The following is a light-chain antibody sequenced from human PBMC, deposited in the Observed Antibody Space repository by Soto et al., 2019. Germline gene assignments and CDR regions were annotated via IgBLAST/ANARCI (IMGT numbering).Light chain of an antibody. V-gene: IGKV1-12*01. CDR3: QQANSFPIT. CDR2: AAS. Sequence: DIQMTQSPSTLSASVGDTVTVTCRASQSVSGWLAWYQQKPGEAPKLLIYAASSLQSGVPSRFSASGSGTDFTLTISSLQPEDFATYFCQQANSFPITFGQGTRLEIK. J-gene: IGKJ5*01. CDR1: QSVSGW.